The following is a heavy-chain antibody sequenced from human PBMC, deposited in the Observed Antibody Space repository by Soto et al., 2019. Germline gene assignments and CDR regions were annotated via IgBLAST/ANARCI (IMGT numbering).Heavy chain of an antibody. CDR3: TRGPRPISTGTGAY. D-gene: IGHD3-10*01. V-gene: IGHV3-74*01. Sequence: GGSLRLSCAASGFIFKMYWMHWVRQSPGKGLVWISRIYNDGSYTDYADSVKGRFTISRDNVNDTLYLQMNSLRAEDSGLYYCTRGPRPISTGTGAYWGQGTQVTVSS. J-gene: IGHJ4*02. CDR2: IYNDGSYT. CDR1: GFIFKMYW.